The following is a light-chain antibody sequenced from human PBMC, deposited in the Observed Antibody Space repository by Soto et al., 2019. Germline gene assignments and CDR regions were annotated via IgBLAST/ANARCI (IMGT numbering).Light chain of an antibody. CDR2: DAS. CDR3: QQRINWPPVT. CDR1: QSVSTY. J-gene: IGKJ4*01. V-gene: IGKV3-11*01. Sequence: VLTQSPATLSLSPGERATLSCRASQSVSTYLAWYQQKPSQAPRLLIYDASNRATGIPARFSGSGSGTDFTLTISSLEPEDFAVYYCQQRINWPPVTFGGGTKVEIK.